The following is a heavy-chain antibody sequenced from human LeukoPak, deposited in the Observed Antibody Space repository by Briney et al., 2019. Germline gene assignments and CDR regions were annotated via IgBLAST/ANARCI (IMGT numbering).Heavy chain of an antibody. D-gene: IGHD2-2*01. Sequence: PSQTLSLTCTVSGGSISSGGYYWSWIRQHPGKGLEWIGYIYYSGSTYYNPSLKSRVTISVDTSKNQFSLKLSSVTAADTAVYYCARTGSSSYNWFDPWGQGTLVTVSS. CDR1: GGSISSGGYY. CDR3: ARTGSSSYNWFDP. J-gene: IGHJ5*02. CDR2: IYYSGST. V-gene: IGHV4-31*03.